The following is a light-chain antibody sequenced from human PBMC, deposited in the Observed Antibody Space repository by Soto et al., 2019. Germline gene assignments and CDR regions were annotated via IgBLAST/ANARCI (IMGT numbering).Light chain of an antibody. CDR2: GAS. V-gene: IGKV3-15*01. Sequence: VMTKSPATLSVSPGDSATLSCWASETVATNLAWYQQTPGQAPRLLISGASTRAAGISDRFRGSGSGTEFTLTISSLRSEDSAIYYCQQYFEWPPMTCGQGTTGAIK. J-gene: IGKJ1*01. CDR3: QQYFEWPPMT. CDR1: ETVATN.